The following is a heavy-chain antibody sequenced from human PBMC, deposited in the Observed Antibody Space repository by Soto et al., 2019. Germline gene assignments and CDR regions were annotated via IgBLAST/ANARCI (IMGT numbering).Heavy chain of an antibody. CDR3: AKPGRYCSGGSCYEVLDY. CDR1: GFTFSSYA. CDR2: ITGSGAST. Sequence: EVQLLESGGGLVQPGGSLRLSCAASGFTFSSYAMTWVRKAPGKGLEWVSAITGSGASTYYADSVKGRFSISRDNSKNTLYLQMNSLRAEDTAVYYCAKPGRYCSGGSCYEVLDYWGQGTPVTVSS. D-gene: IGHD2-15*01. J-gene: IGHJ4*02. V-gene: IGHV3-23*01.